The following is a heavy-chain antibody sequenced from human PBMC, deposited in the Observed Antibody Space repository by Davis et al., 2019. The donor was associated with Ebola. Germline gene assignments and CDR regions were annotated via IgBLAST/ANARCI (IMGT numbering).Heavy chain of an antibody. Sequence: GSLRLSCSVSGASVGSDYWSWIRQSPGKGLEWIAFISNGGRTIYNPSLRGRVTISIDTSKNQFSLEVRSVTAADTAFYYCVRGSDAYKTGYWGQGTLVTVSS. D-gene: IGHD5-24*01. CDR2: ISNGGRT. V-gene: IGHV4-59*02. CDR1: GASVGSDY. CDR3: VRGSDAYKTGY. J-gene: IGHJ4*02.